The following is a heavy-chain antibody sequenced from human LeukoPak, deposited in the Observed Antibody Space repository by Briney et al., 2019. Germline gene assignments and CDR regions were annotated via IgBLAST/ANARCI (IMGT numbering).Heavy chain of an antibody. CDR3: ARDRGGVGFWDFDL. CDR1: GFTFSIYA. V-gene: IGHV3-23*01. CDR2: ICGSGGTA. Sequence: GGSLRLSCAASGFTFSIYAMSWVRQAPGKGLEWVSAICGSGGTAYYADSVKGRFTTSRDNAKNSLYLQMKRPRAEDTAVYYCARDRGGVGFWDFDLWGRGTLVTVSS. J-gene: IGHJ2*01. D-gene: IGHD1-26*01.